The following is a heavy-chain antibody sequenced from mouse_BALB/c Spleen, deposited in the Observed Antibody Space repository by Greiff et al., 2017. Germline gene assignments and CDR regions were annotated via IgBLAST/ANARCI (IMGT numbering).Heavy chain of an antibody. J-gene: IGHJ4*01. D-gene: IGHD2-1*01. Sequence: VQLQQSGAELMKPGASVKISCKASGYTFTSYWIEWVKQRPGQGLEWIGEILPGSGSTNYNEKFKGKATFTADTSSNTAYMQLSSLTSEDSAVYYCARNGNYLYAMDYWGQGTSVTVSS. CDR3: ARNGNYLYAMDY. V-gene: IGHV1-9*01. CDR2: ILPGSGST. CDR1: GYTFTSYW.